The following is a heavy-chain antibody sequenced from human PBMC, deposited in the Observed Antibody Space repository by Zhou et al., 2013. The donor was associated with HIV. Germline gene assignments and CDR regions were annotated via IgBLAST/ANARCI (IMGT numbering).Heavy chain of an antibody. CDR1: GGTFSSYA. CDR3: ARSDTEITGTTSGYFDY. V-gene: IGHV1-69*05. D-gene: IGHD1-7*01. J-gene: IGHJ4*02. Sequence: QVQLVQSGAEVKKPGSSVKVSCKASGGTFSSYAISWVRQAPGQGLEWMGGIIPIFGTANYAQKFQGRVTITTDESTSTAYMELSSLRSEDTAVYYCARSDTEITGTTSGYFDYWGQGTLVTVSS. CDR2: IIPIFGTA.